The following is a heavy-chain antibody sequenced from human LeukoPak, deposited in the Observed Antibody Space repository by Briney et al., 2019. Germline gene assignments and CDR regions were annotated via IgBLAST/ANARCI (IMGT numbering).Heavy chain of an antibody. V-gene: IGHV3-23*01. J-gene: IGHJ6*02. CDR3: AKDLSNWNYVGYYYYGMDV. CDR1: GFTFSSYA. D-gene: IGHD1-7*01. CDR2: ISGSGGST. Sequence: GGSLRLSCAASGFTFSSYAMSWVRQAPGKGLEWVSAISGSGGSTYYADSVKGRFTISRDNSKNTLYLQMNSLRAEDMAVYYCAKDLSNWNYVGYYYYGMDVWGQGTTVTVSS.